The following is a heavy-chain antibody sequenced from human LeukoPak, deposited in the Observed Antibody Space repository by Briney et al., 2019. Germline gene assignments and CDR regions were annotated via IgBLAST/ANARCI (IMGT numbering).Heavy chain of an antibody. CDR3: ARDLSIDY. Sequence: GGSLRLSCAASGFSISTYEMNWVRQAPGKGLEWISYITGDGKTKYCAPSVKGRFTISRDNAKNSVYLQMSSLRAEDTAVYYCARDLSIDYWGQGTLVTVSS. J-gene: IGHJ4*02. CDR2: ITGDGKTK. V-gene: IGHV3-48*03. CDR1: GFSISTYE.